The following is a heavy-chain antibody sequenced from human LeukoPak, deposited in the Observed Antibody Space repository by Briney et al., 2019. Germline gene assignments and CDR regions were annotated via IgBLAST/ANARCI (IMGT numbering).Heavy chain of an antibody. Sequence: SETLSLTCTVSGGSISSGSYYWSWIRQPAGKGLEWIGRIYTSGSTNYNPSLKSRVTISVDTSKNQFSLKLSSVTAADTAVYYCARVGSAARRGSTSYYYYYMDVWGKGTTVTVSS. V-gene: IGHV4-61*02. CDR1: GGSISSGSYY. CDR2: IYTSGST. CDR3: ARVGSAARRGSTSYYYYYMDV. D-gene: IGHD6-6*01. J-gene: IGHJ6*03.